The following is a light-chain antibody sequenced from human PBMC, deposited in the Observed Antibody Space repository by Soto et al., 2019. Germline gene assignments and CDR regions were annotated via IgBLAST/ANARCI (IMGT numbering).Light chain of an antibody. CDR2: DAS. V-gene: IGKV3-11*01. J-gene: IGKJ5*01. CDR1: QSVTSSY. CDR3: QQRSSWPPT. Sequence: EIVLTQSPGTLSLSPGERATLSCRASQSVTSSYLAWYQQKPGQAPRLLIYDASNRATGIPARFSGSGSGTDFTLTISSLEPEDFAVYYGQQRSSWPPTFGQGTRLEIK.